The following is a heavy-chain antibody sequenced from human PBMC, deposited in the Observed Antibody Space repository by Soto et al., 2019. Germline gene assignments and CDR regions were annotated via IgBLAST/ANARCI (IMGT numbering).Heavy chain of an antibody. J-gene: IGHJ4*02. D-gene: IGHD3-22*01. CDR2: INHSGST. CDR1: GGSFSGDY. CDR3: ARVTSYYYDSSGYYSRRAYYFDY. V-gene: IGHV4-34*01. Sequence: SSETLSLTCAVYGGSFSGDYWSWIRQPPGKGLEWIGEINHSGSTNYNPSLKSRVTISVDTSKNQFSLKLSSVTAADTAVYYCARVTSYYYDSSGYYSRRAYYFDYWGQGTLVTVS.